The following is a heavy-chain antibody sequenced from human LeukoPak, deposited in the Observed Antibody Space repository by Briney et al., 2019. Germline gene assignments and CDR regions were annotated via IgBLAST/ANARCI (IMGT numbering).Heavy chain of an antibody. CDR3: ARERAGTTSTLKHYYYYYMDV. CDR2: IYYSGST. D-gene: IGHD1-7*01. CDR1: GGSISSGGYY. J-gene: IGHJ6*03. V-gene: IGHV4-31*03. Sequence: PSETLSLTCTVSGGSISSGGYYWSWIRQHPGMGLEWIGYIYYSGSTYYNPSLKSRVTISVDTSKNQFSLKLSSVTAADTAVYYCARERAGTTSTLKHYYYYYMDVWGKGTTVTVSS.